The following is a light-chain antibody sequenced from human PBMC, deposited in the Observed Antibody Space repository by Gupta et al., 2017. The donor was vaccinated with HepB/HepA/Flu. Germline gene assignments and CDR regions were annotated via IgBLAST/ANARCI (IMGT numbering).Light chain of an antibody. Sequence: QAVAPQEPSLAVPPGGTSPLTCASSTGAVTRGYYPNWFQQKPGQAPRALIYSTSNQHSRTPARFSGSLLGGKAALTLSGVQPEDEAEYYCLLYYGGAVVFGGGTKLTVL. V-gene: IGLV7-43*01. CDR2: STS. CDR3: LLYYGGAVV. J-gene: IGLJ2*01. CDR1: TGAVTRGYY.